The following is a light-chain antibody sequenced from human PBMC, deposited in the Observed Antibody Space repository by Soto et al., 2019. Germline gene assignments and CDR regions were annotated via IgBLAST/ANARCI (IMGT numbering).Light chain of an antibody. CDR2: TAS. CDR1: QSITKY. V-gene: IGKV1-39*01. Sequence: DIQVTQSPSSLSASVGDRVTITCRASQSITKYLNWYQHKPGKVPTLLIYTASSLQSGVPSRFSGSGSGREFTLTISNLQPEDFATYYCQQRGDTPPWTFGQGTKVEIK. J-gene: IGKJ1*01. CDR3: QQRGDTPPWT.